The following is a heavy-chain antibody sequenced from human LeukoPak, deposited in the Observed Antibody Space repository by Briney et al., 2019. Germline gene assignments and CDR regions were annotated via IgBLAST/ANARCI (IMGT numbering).Heavy chain of an antibody. V-gene: IGHV1-18*01. CDR1: GYTFSRHG. Sequence: ASVKVSCKTSGYTFSRHGITWVRQAPGQGFEWMGWVSGYNGNTNYAQSVQGRVTMTTDTSTNTAYMELRSLRSDDTAVYYCAKDIHPGLDSGASCCFDYWGQGTPVTVSS. CDR2: VSGYNGNT. CDR3: AKDIHPGLDSGASCCFDY. J-gene: IGHJ4*02. D-gene: IGHD3-22*01.